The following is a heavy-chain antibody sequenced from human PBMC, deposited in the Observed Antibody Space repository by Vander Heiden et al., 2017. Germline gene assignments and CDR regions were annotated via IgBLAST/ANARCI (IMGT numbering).Heavy chain of an antibody. V-gene: IGHV4-59*01. J-gene: IGHJ3*02. CDR3: ARDDSSGPAAFDI. CDR2: IYYSGST. CDR1: GGTISSYY. D-gene: IGHD3-22*01. Sequence: QVQLQESGQGLVKPSETLSLTCTVSGGTISSYYWSWIRQPPGKGREWIGYIYYSGSTNYNPSLKSRVTISVDTSKNQFSLKLSSVTAADTAVYYCARDDSSGPAAFDIWGQGTMVTVSS.